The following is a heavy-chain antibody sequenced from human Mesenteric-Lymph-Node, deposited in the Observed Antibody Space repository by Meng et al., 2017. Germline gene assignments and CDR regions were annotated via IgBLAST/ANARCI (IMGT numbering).Heavy chain of an antibody. V-gene: IGHV7-4-1*02. CDR2: INTYTGNP. D-gene: IGHD2-21*01. CDR3: GRDIPGGEADY. Sequence: QVQLVQSGSELQKPGASVKVSCKASGYPFTRYTMHWVRQAPGQGLEWMGWINTYTGNPTYAQGFTGRFVFSLDTSVTTAYLQISSLKAEDTAVYYCGRDIPGGEADYWGQGTLVTVSS. CDR1: GYPFTRYT. J-gene: IGHJ4*02.